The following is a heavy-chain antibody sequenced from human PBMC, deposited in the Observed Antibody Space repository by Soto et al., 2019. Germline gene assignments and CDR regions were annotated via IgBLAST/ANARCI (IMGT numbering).Heavy chain of an antibody. CDR2: IWYDGSNK. CDR1: GFTFSSYG. CDR3: ASMVRGDRKFDY. Sequence: QVQLVESGGGVVQPGRSLRLSCAASGFTFSSYGMHWVRQAPGKGLEWVAVIWYDGSNKYYADSVKGRFTISRDNSKNTLYLQMNSLRAEDTAVHYCASMVRGDRKFDYWGQGTLVTVSS. D-gene: IGHD3-10*01. V-gene: IGHV3-33*01. J-gene: IGHJ4*02.